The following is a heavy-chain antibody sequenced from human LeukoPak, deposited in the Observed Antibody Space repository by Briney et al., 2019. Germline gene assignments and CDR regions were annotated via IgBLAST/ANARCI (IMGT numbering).Heavy chain of an antibody. CDR1: GXTFSSYG. J-gene: IGHJ6*02. V-gene: IGHV3-30*03. Sequence: GRSLRLSCAAAGXTFSSYGVHWVHQAPGKGLEWVAVISYDGSNKYYADSVKGRFTISRDNSKNTLYLQMNSLRAEDTAVYYCVTGRGSSQLYYYYYGMDVWGQGTTVTVSS. D-gene: IGHD6-6*01. CDR2: ISYDGSNK. CDR3: VTGRGSSQLYYYYYGMDV.